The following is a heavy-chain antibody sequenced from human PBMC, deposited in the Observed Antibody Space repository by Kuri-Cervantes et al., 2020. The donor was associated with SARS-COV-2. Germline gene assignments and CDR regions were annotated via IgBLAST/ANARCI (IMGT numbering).Heavy chain of an antibody. D-gene: IGHD2-15*01. CDR3: ARAPIDYYCSGGSCSVFFDI. CDR2: IYTTGST. Sequence: SETLSLTCTVSGDPMSSGNYYWSWIRQPAGKGLEWIGHIYTTGSTDYNPSLKSRVTISVDTSKNQFSLKLSSVTAADTAVYYCARAPIDYYCSGGSCSVFFDIWGQGTMVTVSS. V-gene: IGHV4-61*09. J-gene: IGHJ3*02. CDR1: GDPMSSGNYY.